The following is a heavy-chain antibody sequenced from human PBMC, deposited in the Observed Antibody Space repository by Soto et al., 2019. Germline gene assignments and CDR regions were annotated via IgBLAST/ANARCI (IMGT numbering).Heavy chain of an antibody. CDR3: ARDLVGLTHFYY. CDR2: IYYLGRT. J-gene: IGHJ4*02. V-gene: IGHV4-59*01. Sequence: QVQLQESGPGLVKPSETLSLTCTVSGDSISTYYWNWVRQPLGKGLEWIGYIYYLGRTNYNPSLRSRVTMSLDTSKNQISLNLNSVTAADTAVYYCARDLVGLTHFYYWGQGILVTVSS. D-gene: IGHD2-8*02. CDR1: GDSISTYY.